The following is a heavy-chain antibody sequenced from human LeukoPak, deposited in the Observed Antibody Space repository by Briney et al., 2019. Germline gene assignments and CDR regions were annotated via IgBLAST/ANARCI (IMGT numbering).Heavy chain of an antibody. D-gene: IGHD5-18*01. CDR3: AREGVVDTAIID. CDR2: IWYDGSNK. J-gene: IGHJ4*02. V-gene: IGHV3-33*01. CDR1: GFTFSSYG. Sequence: GGSLRLSCAASGFTFSSYGMHWVRQAPGKGLEWEAVIWYDGSNKYYADSVKGRFTISRDNSKNTLYLQTDSLRAEDTAVYYCAREGVVDTAIIDWGQGTLVTVSS.